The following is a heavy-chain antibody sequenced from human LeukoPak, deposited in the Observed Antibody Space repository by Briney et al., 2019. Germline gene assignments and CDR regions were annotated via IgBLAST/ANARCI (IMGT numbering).Heavy chain of an antibody. D-gene: IGHD3-9*01. CDR2: INPNSGGT. J-gene: IGHJ4*02. Sequence: ASVKVSCKASGGTFSSCAISWVRQAPGQGLEWMGWINPNSGGTNYAQKFQGRVTMTRDTSITTAYMDLSRLRSDDTAVYYCARGVGGNARWRNFDWSKKIPMRDYFDYWGQGTLVTVSS. CDR3: ARGVGGNARWRNFDWSKKIPMRDYFDY. V-gene: IGHV1-2*02. CDR1: GGTFSSCA.